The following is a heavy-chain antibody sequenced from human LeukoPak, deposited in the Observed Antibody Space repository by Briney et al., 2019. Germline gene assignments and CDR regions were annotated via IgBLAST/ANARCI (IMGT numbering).Heavy chain of an antibody. CDR1: GGTFSSYA. CDR2: IIPIFGTA. CDR3: ARDLGKHIVVVTADYYYYMDV. J-gene: IGHJ6*03. V-gene: IGHV1-69*13. D-gene: IGHD2-21*02. Sequence: SVKVSCKASGGTFSSYAISWVRQAPGQGLEWMGGIIPIFGTANYAQKFQGRVTITADESTSTAYMELSSLRSEDMAVYYCARDLGKHIVVVTADYYYYMDVWGKGTTVTVSS.